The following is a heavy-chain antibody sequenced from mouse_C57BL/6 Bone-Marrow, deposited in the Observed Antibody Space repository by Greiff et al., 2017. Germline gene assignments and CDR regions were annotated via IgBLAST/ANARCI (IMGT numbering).Heavy chain of an antibody. V-gene: IGHV1-64*01. Sequence: QVQLQQPGAELVKPGASVKLSCKASGYTFTSYWMHWVKQRPGQGLEWIGMIHPNSGSTNYNEKFKSKATLTVDKSSSTAYMQLSSLTSEDSAVYYCARKKAGWDAGFAYWGQGTLVTVSA. D-gene: IGHD4-1*01. CDR3: ARKKAGWDAGFAY. CDR2: IHPNSGST. J-gene: IGHJ3*01. CDR1: GYTFTSYW.